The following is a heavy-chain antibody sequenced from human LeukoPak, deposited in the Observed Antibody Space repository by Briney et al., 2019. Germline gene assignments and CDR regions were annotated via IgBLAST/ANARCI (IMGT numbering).Heavy chain of an antibody. V-gene: IGHV4-38-2*01. CDR1: GYSISSGYY. D-gene: IGHD2-2*01. CDR3: ARAYIVVVPAATGVADY. J-gene: IGHJ4*02. Sequence: PSETLSLTCAVSGYSISSGYYWGWIRQPPGKGLGWIGSIYHSGSTYYNPSLKSRVTISVDTSKNQFSLKLSSVTAADTAVYYCARAYIVVVPAATGVADYWGQGTLVTVSS. CDR2: IYHSGST.